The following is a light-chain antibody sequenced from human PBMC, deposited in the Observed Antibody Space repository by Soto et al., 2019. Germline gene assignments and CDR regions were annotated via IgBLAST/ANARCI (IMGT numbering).Light chain of an antibody. CDR3: QQYNKWPPWT. CDR2: LGS. J-gene: IGKJ1*01. V-gene: IGKV2-28*01. Sequence: DIVLTQSPLSLPVTPGEPASISCRSSQSLLHSNGYNYLDWYLKKPGQSPQLLIYLGSNRASGVPDRFSGSGSGTEFTLTISGLQSDDFAVYFCQQYNKWPPWTFGHGTKVEIK. CDR1: QSLLHSNGYNY.